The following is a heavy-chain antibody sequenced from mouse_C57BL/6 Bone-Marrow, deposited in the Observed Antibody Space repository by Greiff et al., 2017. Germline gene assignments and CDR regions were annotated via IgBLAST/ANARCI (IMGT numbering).Heavy chain of an antibody. J-gene: IGHJ4*01. CDR2: INPGSGGT. V-gene: IGHV1-54*01. CDR3: ARERDGNYGAMDY. D-gene: IGHD2-1*01. Sequence: VKLQESGAELVRPGTSVKVSCKASGYAFTNYLIEWVKQRPGQGLEWIGVINPGSGGTNYNEKFKGKATLTADQSSSTAYMQLSSLTSENSAVYFCARERDGNYGAMDYWGQGTSVTVSS. CDR1: GYAFTNYL.